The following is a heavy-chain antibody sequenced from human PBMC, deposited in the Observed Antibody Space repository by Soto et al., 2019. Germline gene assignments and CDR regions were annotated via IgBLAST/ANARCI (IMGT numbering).Heavy chain of an antibody. Sequence: QVQLQQWGAGLLKPSETLSLTCAVYGGSFSGYYWSWIRQPPGKGLEWIGENNHSGSTNYNPSLKSRVTISVDTSKNQFSLKRSSVTAADTAVYYCARGRRGYGGYADAFDIWGQGTMVTVSS. D-gene: IGHD5-12*01. CDR3: ARGRRGYGGYADAFDI. V-gene: IGHV4-34*01. J-gene: IGHJ3*02. CDR2: NNHSGST. CDR1: GGSFSGYY.